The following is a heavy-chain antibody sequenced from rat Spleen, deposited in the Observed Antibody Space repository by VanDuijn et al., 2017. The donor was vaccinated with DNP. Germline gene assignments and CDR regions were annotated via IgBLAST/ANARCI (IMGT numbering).Heavy chain of an antibody. D-gene: IGHD1-3*01. J-gene: IGHJ3*01. V-gene: IGHV5-31*01. CDR2: ITRSGSRT. CDR3: ARRGSYSHWFAY. Sequence: EVQLVESGGDLVQPGRSLKLSCVASEFTFNNYWMTWIRQVPGKGLEWVASITRSGSRTYYPDSVKGRFTISRDNAKNTLYLQMNSLRSEDTATYYCARRGSYSHWFAYWGQGTLVTVSS. CDR1: EFTFNNYW.